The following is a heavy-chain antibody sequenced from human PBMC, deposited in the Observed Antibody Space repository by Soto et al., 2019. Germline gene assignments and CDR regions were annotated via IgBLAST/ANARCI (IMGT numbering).Heavy chain of an antibody. CDR2: ISSSSSYI. CDR1: GFTFSSYS. Sequence: GGSLRLSCAASGFTFSSYSMNWVRQAPGKGLEWVSSISSSSSYIYYADSVKGRFTISRDNAKNSLYLQMNSLRAEDTAVYYWARALHPGIAAAGTWGKGTLVTVSS. D-gene: IGHD6-13*01. CDR3: ARALHPGIAAAGT. V-gene: IGHV3-21*01. J-gene: IGHJ4*02.